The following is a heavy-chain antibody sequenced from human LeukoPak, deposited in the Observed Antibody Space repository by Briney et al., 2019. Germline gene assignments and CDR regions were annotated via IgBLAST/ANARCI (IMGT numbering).Heavy chain of an antibody. J-gene: IGHJ4*02. CDR3: ARGPRVAVAGTGVPHGY. CDR1: GYTFTSYD. Sequence: GASVKVSCKASGYTFTSYDINWVRQATGQGLEWMGWMNPNSGNTGYAQKFQGRVTMTRNTSISTAYMELSSLRSEDTAVYYCARGPRVAVAGTGVPHGYWGQGTLVTVSS. V-gene: IGHV1-8*01. D-gene: IGHD6-19*01. CDR2: MNPNSGNT.